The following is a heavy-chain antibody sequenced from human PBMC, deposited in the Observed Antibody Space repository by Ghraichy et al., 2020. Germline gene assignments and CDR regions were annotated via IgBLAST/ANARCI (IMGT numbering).Heavy chain of an antibody. CDR2: MSYDGSNE. CDR1: GLPFSTCG. V-gene: IGHV3-30*18. J-gene: IGHJ3*01. D-gene: IGHD6-13*01. Sequence: SLRLSCAASGLPFSTCGMHWVRQAPGKGLEWVAVMSYDGSNEYYADSVKGRFTISRDNSKNTLDLQMNSLRVEDTAVYYCAKDTRYSSSWGGDAFDLWGQGTMVTVSS. CDR3: AKDTRYSSSWGGDAFDL.